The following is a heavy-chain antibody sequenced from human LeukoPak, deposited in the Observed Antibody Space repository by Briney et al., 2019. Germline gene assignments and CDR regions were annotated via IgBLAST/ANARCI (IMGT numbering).Heavy chain of an antibody. J-gene: IGHJ4*02. CDR2: ISGSGGST. Sequence: GGSLRLSCAASGFTFSSYAMSWDRQAPGKGLEWVSAISGSGGSTYYADSVKGRFTISRDNSKNTLYLQMNSLRAEDTAVYYCARDPNPESSAYYSWGQGTLVTVSS. CDR1: GFTFSSYA. CDR3: ARDPNPESSAYYS. D-gene: IGHD3-22*01. V-gene: IGHV3-23*01.